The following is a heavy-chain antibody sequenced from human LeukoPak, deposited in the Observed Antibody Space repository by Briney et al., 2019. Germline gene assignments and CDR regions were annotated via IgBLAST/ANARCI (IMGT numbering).Heavy chain of an antibody. J-gene: IGHJ4*02. CDR3: ARGLLVVVSSFDY. CDR2: INHSGST. CDR1: GGSFSGYY. D-gene: IGHD3-22*01. V-gene: IGHV4-34*01. Sequence: PSETLSLTRAVYGGSFSGYYWSWIRQPPGKGLEWIGEINHSGSTNYNPSLKSRVTISVDTSKNQFSLKLSSVTAADTAVYYCARGLLVVVSSFDYCGQGTLVTVSS.